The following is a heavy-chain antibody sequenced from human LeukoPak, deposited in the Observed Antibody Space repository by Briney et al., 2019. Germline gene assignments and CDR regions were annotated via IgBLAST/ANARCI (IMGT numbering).Heavy chain of an antibody. J-gene: IGHJ6*03. Sequence: SETLSLTCNVSGGSIRGYYWSWIRQPPGKGLEWIGYIYSSGSTNYNPSLRSRVTMSVDTSKNQFSLKVSSVTAADTAVYYCARVFDSGSQAYFYYMDVWGKGTTVTISS. D-gene: IGHD3-10*01. V-gene: IGHV4-59*01. CDR2: IYSSGST. CDR1: GGSIRGYY. CDR3: ARVFDSGSQAYFYYMDV.